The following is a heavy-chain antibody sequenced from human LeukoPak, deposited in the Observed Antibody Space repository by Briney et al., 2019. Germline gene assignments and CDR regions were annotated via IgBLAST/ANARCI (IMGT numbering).Heavy chain of an antibody. CDR1: GFTFSSYA. D-gene: IGHD4-17*01. Sequence: PGGSLRLSCAASGFTFSSYAMSWVRQAPGKGLEWVSAISGSGGSTYYADSVKGRFTISRDNSKNTLYLQMNSLRAEDTAVYYCAKEGDYGAMGSHWCFDLWGRGTLVTVSS. V-gene: IGHV3-23*01. CDR2: ISGSGGST. CDR3: AKEGDYGAMGSHWCFDL. J-gene: IGHJ2*01.